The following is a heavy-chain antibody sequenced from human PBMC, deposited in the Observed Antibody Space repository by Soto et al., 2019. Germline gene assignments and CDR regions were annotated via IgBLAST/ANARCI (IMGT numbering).Heavy chain of an antibody. CDR3: ARDPPYYDFWSGYYTGIGYYGMDV. D-gene: IGHD3-3*01. CDR2: IIPIFGTA. Sequence: SVKVSCKASGGTFSSYAISWVRQAPGQGLEWMGGIIPIFGTANYAQKFQGRVTITADASTSTAYMELRSLRSEDTAVYYCARDPPYYDFWSGYYTGIGYYGMDVWGQGTTVTVSS. V-gene: IGHV1-69*13. CDR1: GGTFSSYA. J-gene: IGHJ6*02.